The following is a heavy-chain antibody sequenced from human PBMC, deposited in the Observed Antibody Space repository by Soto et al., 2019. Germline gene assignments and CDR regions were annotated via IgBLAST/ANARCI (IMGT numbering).Heavy chain of an antibody. CDR1: GFTFSSYW. D-gene: IGHD2-15*01. J-gene: IGHJ4*02. CDR3: ARYCSGGRCYSHFDY. Sequence: EVQLVESGGGLVQPGGSLRLSCAASGFTFSSYWMSWVRQAPGKGLEWVANIKQDGSEKYYVDSVKGRFTISRDNAKNSLYLQMNRLRAEDTAVDYCARYCSGGRCYSHFDYWGQGTLVTVSS. CDR2: IKQDGSEK. V-gene: IGHV3-7*01.